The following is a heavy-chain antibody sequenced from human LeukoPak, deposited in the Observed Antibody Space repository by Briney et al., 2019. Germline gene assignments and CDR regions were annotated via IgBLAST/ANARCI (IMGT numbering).Heavy chain of an antibody. CDR1: GGSFNGYY. Sequence: SETLSLTCAVYGGSFNGYYWSWIRQPPGKGLEWIGEINPSGSTNYNPSLKSRVTMSVDTSKNQFSLKLSSVTAADTAVYYCARESCSIGVCSNFDYWGQGTLVTVSS. CDR3: ARESCSIGVCSNFDY. J-gene: IGHJ4*02. CDR2: INPSGST. V-gene: IGHV4-34*01. D-gene: IGHD2-8*01.